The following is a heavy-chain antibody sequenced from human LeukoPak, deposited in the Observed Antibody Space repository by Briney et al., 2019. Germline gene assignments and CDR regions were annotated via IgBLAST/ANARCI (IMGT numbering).Heavy chain of an antibody. CDR1: GGSISSSSYY. CDR2: IYYSGST. CDR3: ARRDTNWNSNNWFDP. D-gene: IGHD1-7*01. J-gene: IGHJ5*02. V-gene: IGHV4-39*01. Sequence: SETLSLTCTVSGGSISSSSYYWGWIRQPPGKGLEWIGSIYYSGSTYYNPSLKSRVTISVDTSENQFSLKLSSVTAADTAVYYCARRDTNWNSNNWFDPWGQGTLVTVSS.